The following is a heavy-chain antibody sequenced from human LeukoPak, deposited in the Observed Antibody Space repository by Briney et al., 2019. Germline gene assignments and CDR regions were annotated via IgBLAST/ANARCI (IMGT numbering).Heavy chain of an antibody. CDR2: INPDGRTT. CDR1: GFTSSSYW. Sequence: PGGSLRLSCAASGFTSSSYWMHWVRQAPGKGLVWVSRINPDGRTTTYADSVKGRFTISRDNAENTLYLQMNSLRAEDTAVYYCARVASGRYDFDFWGQGTLVTVSS. J-gene: IGHJ4*02. V-gene: IGHV3-74*01. CDR3: ARVASGRYDFDF. D-gene: IGHD1-26*01.